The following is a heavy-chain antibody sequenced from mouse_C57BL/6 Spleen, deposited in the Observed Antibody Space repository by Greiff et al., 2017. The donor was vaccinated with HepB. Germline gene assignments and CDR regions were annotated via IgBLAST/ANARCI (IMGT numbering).Heavy chain of an antibody. V-gene: IGHV5-16*01. CDR3: ARGDYDYDRYYFDY. CDR2: INYDGSST. Sequence: EVKLMESEGGLVQPGSSMKLSCTASGFTFSDYYMAWVRQVPEKGLEWVANINYDGSSTYYLDSLKSRFIISRDNAKNILYLQMSSLKSEDTATYYCARGDYDYDRYYFDYWGQGTTLTVSS. D-gene: IGHD2-4*01. J-gene: IGHJ2*01. CDR1: GFTFSDYY.